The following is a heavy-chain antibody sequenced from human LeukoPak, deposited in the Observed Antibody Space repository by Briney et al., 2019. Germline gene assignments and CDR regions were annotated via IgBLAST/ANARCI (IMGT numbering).Heavy chain of an antibody. V-gene: IGHV1-2*02. CDR1: GYTFTGYY. CDR3: ARDLANANFDC. CDR2: INPNSGDT. J-gene: IGHJ4*02. Sequence: ASVKVSCKASGYTFTGYYMNWVRQAPGQGLEWMGWINPNSGDTHYVQKFQGRVTVTRDTSISTAYMELSRLRSDDTAVYYCARDLANANFDCWGRGTLVTVSS.